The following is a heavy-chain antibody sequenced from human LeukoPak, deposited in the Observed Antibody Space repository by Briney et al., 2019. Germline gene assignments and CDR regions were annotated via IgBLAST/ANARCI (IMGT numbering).Heavy chain of an antibody. J-gene: IGHJ4*02. D-gene: IGHD5-24*01. Sequence: GGSLGLSCAASGFTFSSYAMSWVRQAPGKGLERVSAISGSGGSTYYADSVKGRFTISRDNSKNTLYLQMNSLRAEDTAVYYCARVEMATITDYWGQGTLVTVSS. V-gene: IGHV3-23*01. CDR1: GFTFSSYA. CDR3: ARVEMATITDY. CDR2: ISGSGGST.